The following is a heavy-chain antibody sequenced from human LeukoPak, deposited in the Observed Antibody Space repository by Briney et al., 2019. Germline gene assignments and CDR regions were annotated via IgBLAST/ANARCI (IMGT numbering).Heavy chain of an antibody. CDR3: TRAPYANKFDY. CDR2: INSDGITT. CDR1: GFSFSSYW. Sequence: GGSLRLSCAASGFSFSSYWMNWVRHAPGKGLEWVSRINSDGITTKYADSVKGRFTISRDDAKNTLYLEMDSLRVEDTAVYYCTRAPYANKFDYWGQGTLVTVSS. J-gene: IGHJ4*02. D-gene: IGHD3-16*01. V-gene: IGHV3-74*01.